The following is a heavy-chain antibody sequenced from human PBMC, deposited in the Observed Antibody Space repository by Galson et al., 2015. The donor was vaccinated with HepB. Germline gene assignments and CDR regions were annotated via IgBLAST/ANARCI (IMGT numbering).Heavy chain of an antibody. J-gene: IGHJ4*02. CDR3: ARGTEFFAF. V-gene: IGHV1-3*01. CDR2: IKLDNGNT. Sequence: SVKVSCKVSGYTFATHDINWARQAPGQRLEWMAGIKLDNGNTKYSEKFQGRFTVSWDTSATTAYMEMSDLRSEDTAVYSCARGTEFFAFWGQGTLVAVSS. CDR1: GYTFATHD.